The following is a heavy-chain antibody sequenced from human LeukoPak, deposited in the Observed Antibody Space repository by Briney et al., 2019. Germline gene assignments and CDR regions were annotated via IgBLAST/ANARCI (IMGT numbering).Heavy chain of an antibody. CDR3: ARASNYGLDYYYMDV. Sequence: GGSLRLSCAASGFTFSSYEMNWVRQAPGKGLEWVSYISSSGSTIYYADSVKGRFTISRDNAKNSLYLQMNSLRAEDTAVYYCARASNYGLDYYYMDVWGNGTTVTVSS. CDR2: ISSSGSTI. V-gene: IGHV3-48*03. D-gene: IGHD4-11*01. J-gene: IGHJ6*03. CDR1: GFTFSSYE.